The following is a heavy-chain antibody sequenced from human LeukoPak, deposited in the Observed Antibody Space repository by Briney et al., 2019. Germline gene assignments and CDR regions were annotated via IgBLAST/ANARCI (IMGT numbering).Heavy chain of an antibody. CDR3: SGSYHIPGRAYYFDY. Sequence: SETLSLTCTVSGGSISSYYWSWIRQPPGKGLEWIGYIYYSGSTNYNPSLKSRVTISVDTSKNQFSLKLSSVTAADTAVYYCSGSYHIPGRAYYFDYWGQGTLVTVSS. J-gene: IGHJ4*02. D-gene: IGHD3-10*01. V-gene: IGHV4-59*01. CDR1: GGSISSYY. CDR2: IYYSGST.